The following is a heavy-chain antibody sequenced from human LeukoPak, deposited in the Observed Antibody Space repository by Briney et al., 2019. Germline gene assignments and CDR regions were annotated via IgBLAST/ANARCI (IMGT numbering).Heavy chain of an antibody. Sequence: PGRSLRLSCAASGFTFNSYAMHWVRQAPGKGLEWVTLISYDGSNKYYADSVKGRFTISRDNSKNTLYLQMNSLRPEDTAVYYCARDDTGYGLFDSWGQGTLVTVSS. CDR2: ISYDGSNK. D-gene: IGHD5-12*01. CDR3: ARDDTGYGLFDS. V-gene: IGHV3-30-3*01. CDR1: GFTFNSYA. J-gene: IGHJ5*01.